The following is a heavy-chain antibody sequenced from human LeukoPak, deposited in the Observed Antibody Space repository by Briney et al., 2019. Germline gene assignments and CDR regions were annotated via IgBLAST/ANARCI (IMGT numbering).Heavy chain of an antibody. J-gene: IGHJ4*02. Sequence: GGSLRLSCAASGLTFSSYWMSWVRQAPGKGLEWVASIKQDGSEKYYVDSVRGRFTISRDNSENTLYLQMNSLRPEDTATYYCAKGTERYREVSSFDSWGQGTQVTVSS. V-gene: IGHV3-7*05. CDR3: AKGTERYREVSSFDS. CDR1: GLTFSSYW. D-gene: IGHD3-10*01. CDR2: IKQDGSEK.